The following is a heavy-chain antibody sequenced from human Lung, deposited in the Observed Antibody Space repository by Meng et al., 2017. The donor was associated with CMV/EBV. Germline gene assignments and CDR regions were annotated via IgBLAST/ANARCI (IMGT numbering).Heavy chain of an antibody. D-gene: IGHD1-26*01. J-gene: IGHJ4*02. Sequence: LSCAASGFTCSRYAMHWVRQAPGKGLQWVAVISFDGNNKDYVDTVKGRFTISRDNSKNTLFLQMNGLRPEDTAVYYCAGHLLAVGAYWGQGTLVTVSS. CDR3: AGHLLAVGAY. V-gene: IGHV3-30*04. CDR2: ISFDGNNK. CDR1: GFTCSRYA.